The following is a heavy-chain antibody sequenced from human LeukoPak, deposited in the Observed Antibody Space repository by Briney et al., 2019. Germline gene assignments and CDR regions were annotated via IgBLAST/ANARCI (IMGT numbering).Heavy chain of an antibody. V-gene: IGHV3-13*01. J-gene: IGHJ4*02. CDR1: GFTFSSYD. Sequence: GGSLRLSCAASGFTFSSYDMHWVRQATGKGLEWVSAIGTAGDTYYPGSVKGRFTISRENAKNSLYLQMNSLRAEDTAVYYCAKAAAAGPIDYWGQGTLVTVSS. CDR2: IGTAGDT. D-gene: IGHD6-13*01. CDR3: AKAAAAGPIDY.